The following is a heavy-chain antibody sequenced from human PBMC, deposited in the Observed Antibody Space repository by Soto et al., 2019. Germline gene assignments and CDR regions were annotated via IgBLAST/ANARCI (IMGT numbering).Heavy chain of an antibody. J-gene: IGHJ6*02. V-gene: IGHV1-8*01. CDR2: MNPNSGNT. CDR1: GYTFTSYD. CDR3: ARGNVYYYGLDV. Sequence: ASVKVSCKASGYTFTSYDINWVRQATGQELEWMGWMNPNSGNTGYAQKFQGRVTMTRNTSISTAYMELSSLRSEDTAVYYCARGNVYYYGLDVWGQGTTVTVS.